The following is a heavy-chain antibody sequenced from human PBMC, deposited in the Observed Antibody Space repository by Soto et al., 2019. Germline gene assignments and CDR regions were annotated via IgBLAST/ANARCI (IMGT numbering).Heavy chain of an antibody. D-gene: IGHD5-18*01. J-gene: IGHJ4*02. CDR2: ISYDGGLQ. CDR1: GFTFTSDG. V-gene: IGHV3-30*03. Sequence: QAHLVESGGGVVQPGRSLRLSCAASGFTFTSDGMHWVRQAPGTRLEWVAVISYDGGLQHYADSVKGRFTISRDNSKNMVLLQMNSLRAEDTAVYYCVSERGYGHASVPYSWGQGTLVSVSS. CDR3: VSERGYGHASVPYS.